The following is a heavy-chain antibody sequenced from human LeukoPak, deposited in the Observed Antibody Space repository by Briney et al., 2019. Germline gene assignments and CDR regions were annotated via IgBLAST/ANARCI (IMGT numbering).Heavy chain of an antibody. CDR2: ITGGGDKT. J-gene: IGHJ6*02. CDR3: AKDRVTTYGMDV. V-gene: IGHV3-23*01. CDR1: GFTFSNYA. Sequence: GGSLRLSCAASGFTFSNYAMHGVRQVPGKGRDWVSGITGGGDKTYYTDSLKGRFTISRDNSKNTLFLQISSLRADDTAVYYCAKDRVTTYGMDVWGQGTTVTVSS. D-gene: IGHD4-17*01.